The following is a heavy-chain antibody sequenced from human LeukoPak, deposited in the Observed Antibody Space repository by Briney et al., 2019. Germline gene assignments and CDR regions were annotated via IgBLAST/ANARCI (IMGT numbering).Heavy chain of an antibody. CDR3: AREPITGIAAAGYFDY. D-gene: IGHD6-13*01. Sequence: GASVKVSCKASGYTFNSYYMHWVRQAPGQGLEWMGIINPSGGSTSYAQKFQGRVTMTRDTSTSTVYMELSSLRSEDTAVYYCAREPITGIAAAGYFDYWGQGTLVTVSS. J-gene: IGHJ4*02. CDR2: INPSGGST. V-gene: IGHV1-46*02. CDR1: GYTFNSYY.